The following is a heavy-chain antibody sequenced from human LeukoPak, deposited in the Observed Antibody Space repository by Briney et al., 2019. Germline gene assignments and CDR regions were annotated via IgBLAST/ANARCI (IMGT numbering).Heavy chain of an antibody. V-gene: IGHV1-18*01. Sequence: ASVNVSCKASGYTFTSYGISSVRQAPGQGLEWMGWISAYNGNTNYAQKLQGRVTMTTDTSTSTAYMELRSLGSDDTAVYYCATDIAAAGPNAFDYWGQGTLVTVSS. CDR1: GYTFTSYG. D-gene: IGHD6-13*01. J-gene: IGHJ4*02. CDR3: ATDIAAAGPNAFDY. CDR2: ISAYNGNT.